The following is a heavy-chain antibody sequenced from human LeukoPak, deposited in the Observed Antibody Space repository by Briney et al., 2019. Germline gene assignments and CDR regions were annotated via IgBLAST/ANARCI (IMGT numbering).Heavy chain of an antibody. V-gene: IGHV3-33*01. CDR2: MWYDGSNK. D-gene: IGHD3-22*01. J-gene: IGHJ6*02. Sequence: QAGGSLRLSCAASGFTFSSYGMHWVRQAPGKGPEWVAVMWYDGSNKYYADSVKGQFTISRDNSKKTLYLQMNSLRAEDTAVYYCARDKIDSSGYSDYYYYGMDVWGQGTTVTVSS. CDR1: GFTFSSYG. CDR3: ARDKIDSSGYSDYYYYGMDV.